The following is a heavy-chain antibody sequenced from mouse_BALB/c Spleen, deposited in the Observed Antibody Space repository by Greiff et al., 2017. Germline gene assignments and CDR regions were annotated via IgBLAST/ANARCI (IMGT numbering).Heavy chain of an antibody. D-gene: IGHD1-1*01. CDR2: IYPGDGDT. CDR3: ARDYGSSYGYFDY. CDR1: GYAFRSYW. J-gene: IGHJ2*01. V-gene: IGHV1-80*01. Sequence: VQLQQSGAELVGPGSSVQISCKASGYAFRSYWVNWVKQRPGQGLEWIGQIYPGDGDTNYNGKFKGKATLTADKSSSTAYMQLSSLTSEDSAVYFCARDYGSSYGYFDYWGQGTTLTVSS.